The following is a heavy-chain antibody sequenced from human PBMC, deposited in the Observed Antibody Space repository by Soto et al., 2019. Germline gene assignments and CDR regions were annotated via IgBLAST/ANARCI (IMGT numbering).Heavy chain of an antibody. J-gene: IGHJ6*03. D-gene: IGHD2-2*01. Sequence: ASVKVSCKASGYTFTSYGISWVRQAPGQGLEWMGWISAYNGNTNYAQKLQGRVTMTTDTSTSTAYMELRSLRSDDTAVYYCARLYCSSTSCYGEYYMDVWGKGTKVTVSS. CDR3: ARLYCSSTSCYGEYYMDV. CDR1: GYTFTSYG. V-gene: IGHV1-18*01. CDR2: ISAYNGNT.